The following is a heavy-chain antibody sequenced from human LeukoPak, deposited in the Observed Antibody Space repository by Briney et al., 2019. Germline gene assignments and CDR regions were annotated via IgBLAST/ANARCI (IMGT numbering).Heavy chain of an antibody. V-gene: IGHV3-7*05. CDR3: ARDLEYSSSWYERGDY. D-gene: IGHD6-13*01. CDR1: GFTFSSYW. J-gene: IGHJ4*02. CDR2: IKQAGSEK. Sequence: HPGGSLRLSCAASGFTFSSYWMSWVRQAPGKGLEWVANIKQAGSEKYYVDSVKGRFTISRDNAKNSLYLQMNSLRAEDTAVYYCARDLEYSSSWYERGDYWGQGTLVTVSS.